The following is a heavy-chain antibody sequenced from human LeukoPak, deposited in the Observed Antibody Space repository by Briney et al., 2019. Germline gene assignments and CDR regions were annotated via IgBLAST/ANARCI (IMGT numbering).Heavy chain of an antibody. CDR3: ASGYCSSTSCYSFGSAFDI. CDR2: IIPIFGTA. J-gene: IGHJ3*02. CDR1: GGTFSSYA. V-gene: IGHV1-69*13. D-gene: IGHD2-2*01. Sequence: SVKVPCKASGGTFSSYAISWVRQAPGQGLEWMGGIIPIFGTANYAQKFQGRVTITADESTSTAYMELSSLRSEDTAVYYCASGYCSSTSCYSFGSAFDIWGQGTMVTVSS.